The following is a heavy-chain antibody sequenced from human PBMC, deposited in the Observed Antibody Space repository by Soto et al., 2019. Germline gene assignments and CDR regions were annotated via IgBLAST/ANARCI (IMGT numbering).Heavy chain of an antibody. CDR1: GFTFSSYT. CDR3: AKGRGGFAGGWEYFDY. D-gene: IGHD6-19*01. Sequence: EVQLLESGGGLIQPGGSLTLSCAPSGFTFSSYTMGWVRQAPGRGLEWVSSISGRGDAKYYANSVRGRFTISSDNSENTLYLHMNNLNAEDTAFYYCAKGRGGFAGGWEYFDYGGQGALVTVSS. V-gene: IGHV3-23*01. J-gene: IGHJ4*02. CDR2: ISGRGDAK.